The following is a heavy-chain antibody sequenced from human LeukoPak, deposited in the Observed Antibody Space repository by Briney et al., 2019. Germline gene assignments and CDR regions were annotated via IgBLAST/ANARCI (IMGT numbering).Heavy chain of an antibody. D-gene: IGHD3-10*01. CDR2: VNPSGGST. Sequence: GASVKVPCKASGYTFTSYYMHWVRQAPGQGLEWMGIVNPSGGSTSYAQKFQGRVTMTRDTSTSTVYMELSSLRSEDTAVYYCARGDGSGSYHYYYYYGMDVWGQGTTVTVSS. V-gene: IGHV1-46*01. J-gene: IGHJ6*02. CDR1: GYTFTSYY. CDR3: ARGDGSGSYHYYYYYGMDV.